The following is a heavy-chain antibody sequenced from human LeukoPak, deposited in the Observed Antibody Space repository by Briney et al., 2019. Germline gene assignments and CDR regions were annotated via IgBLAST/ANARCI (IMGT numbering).Heavy chain of an antibody. CDR3: TSMYYDYVWGSYRYLFDY. J-gene: IGHJ4*02. CDR1: GFTFSGSA. V-gene: IGHV3-73*01. Sequence: GGSLRLSCAASGFTFSGSAMHWVRQASGKGLEWLGRIRSKANSYATAYAASVKGRFTISRDDLKNTAYLQMNSLKTEDTAVYYCTSMYYDYVWGSYRYLFDYWGQGTLVTVSS. D-gene: IGHD3-16*02. CDR2: IRSKANSYAT.